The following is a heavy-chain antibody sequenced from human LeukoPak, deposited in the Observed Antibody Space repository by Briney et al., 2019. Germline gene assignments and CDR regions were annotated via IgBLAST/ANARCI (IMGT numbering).Heavy chain of an antibody. D-gene: IGHD7-27*01. V-gene: IGHV4-59*01. J-gene: IGHJ4*02. Sequence: SETLSLTCTVSSGSISSYYWIWMRQPPGKGLEWIGYIYYSGSTDYPPSLKSRVTISVDTSKNQFSLKLSSVTAADTAVYYCARDRLGIYVDWGQGTLVTVSS. CDR2: IYYSGST. CDR1: SGSISSYY. CDR3: ARDRLGIYVD.